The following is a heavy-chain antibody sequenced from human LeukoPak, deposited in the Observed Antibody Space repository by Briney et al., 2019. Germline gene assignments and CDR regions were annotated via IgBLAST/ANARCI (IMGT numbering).Heavy chain of an antibody. CDR3: ARAPGSGWYYFDY. J-gene: IGHJ4*02. CDR1: GFTFSSYW. D-gene: IGHD6-19*01. Sequence: GGSLRLSCAASGFTFSSYWMSWVRQAPGKGLEWVANIKQDGSGKYYVDSVKGRFTISRDNAKNSLYLQMNSLRAEDTAVYYCARAPGSGWYYFDYWGQGTLVTVSS. CDR2: IKQDGSGK. V-gene: IGHV3-7*01.